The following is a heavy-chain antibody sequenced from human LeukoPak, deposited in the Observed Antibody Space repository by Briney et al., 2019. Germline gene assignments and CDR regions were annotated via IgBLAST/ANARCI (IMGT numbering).Heavy chain of an antibody. Sequence: SETLSLTCAVYGGSFSGYYWSWIRQPPGKGLEWIGETNHSGSTNYNPSLKSRVTISVDTSKNQFSLKLSSVTAADTAVYYCARGKTYSSSRTYYMDVWGKGTTVTVSS. CDR2: TNHSGST. J-gene: IGHJ6*03. D-gene: IGHD6-6*01. V-gene: IGHV4-34*01. CDR1: GGSFSGYY. CDR3: ARGKTYSSSRTYYMDV.